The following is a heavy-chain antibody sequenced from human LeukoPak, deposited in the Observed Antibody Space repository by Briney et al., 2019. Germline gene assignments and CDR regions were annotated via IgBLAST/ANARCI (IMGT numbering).Heavy chain of an antibody. CDR2: IKQDGSEQ. V-gene: IGHV3-7*01. Sequence: GGSLRLSYAASGFTFSACWMTWVRQAPGKALEWVANIKQDGSEQFYLESVKGRFTISRDNAENSLHLQMTSLRVEDTAIYYCASGTGWLIDYWGQGTLVTVSS. D-gene: IGHD1-7*01. CDR3: ASGTGWLIDY. J-gene: IGHJ4*02. CDR1: GFTFSACW.